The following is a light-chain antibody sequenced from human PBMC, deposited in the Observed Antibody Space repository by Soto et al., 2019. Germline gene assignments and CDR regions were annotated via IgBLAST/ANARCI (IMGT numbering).Light chain of an antibody. Sequence: SYELTRPPSVSVSLGQMARITCSGEALPKKYAYWYQQKPGQFPVLVIYKDSERPSGIPERFSGSSSGTIVTLTISGVQAEDEADYYCLSADSSGTYLFGGGTKVTVL. CDR1: ALPKKY. CDR3: LSADSSGTYL. J-gene: IGLJ2*01. V-gene: IGLV3-16*01. CDR2: KDS.